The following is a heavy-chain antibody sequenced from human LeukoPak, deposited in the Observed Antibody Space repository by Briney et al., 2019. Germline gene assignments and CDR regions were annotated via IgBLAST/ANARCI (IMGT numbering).Heavy chain of an antibody. Sequence: SETLSLTCTVSGGSISSSYRSWIRQPPGKGLEWIGYRYYSGSTNYNPSLQSRVTISLDTSKNQFSLKLSSVTAADTAVYYCARGYCSSSSCYFDYWGQGTLVTVSS. J-gene: IGHJ4*02. CDR3: ARGYCSSSSCYFDY. CDR2: RYYSGST. V-gene: IGHV4-59*01. D-gene: IGHD2-2*01. CDR1: GGSISSSY.